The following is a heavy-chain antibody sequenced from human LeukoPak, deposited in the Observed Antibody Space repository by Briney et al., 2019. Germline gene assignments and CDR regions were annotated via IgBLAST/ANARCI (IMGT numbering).Heavy chain of an antibody. CDR1: GGSISSSYW. Sequence: KPSETLSLTCAVSGGSISSSYWWSWVRQPPGEGLEWIGEIYHSGSTNYNPSLKSRVTISVDKSKNQFSLKLSSVTAADTAVYYCARAGGYEYYDSSGSAPATDELDYWGQGTLVTVSS. CDR3: ARAGGYEYYDSSGSAPATDELDY. D-gene: IGHD3-22*01. V-gene: IGHV4-4*02. J-gene: IGHJ4*02. CDR2: IYHSGST.